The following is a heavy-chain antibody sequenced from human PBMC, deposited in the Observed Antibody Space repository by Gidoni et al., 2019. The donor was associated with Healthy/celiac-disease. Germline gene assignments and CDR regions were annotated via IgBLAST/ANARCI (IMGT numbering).Heavy chain of an antibody. CDR1: GGSFSGYY. V-gene: IGHV4-34*01. CDR3: ARGRPGGSGWYHRYFQH. Sequence: VQLQQWGAGLLTPSETLSLTCAVSGGSFSGYYWSWIRQPPGKGLEWIGEINHSGSTNYNPSLKSRVTISVDTSKNQFSLKLSSVTAADTAVYYCARGRPGGSGWYHRYFQHWGQGTLVTVSS. CDR2: INHSGST. D-gene: IGHD6-19*01. J-gene: IGHJ1*01.